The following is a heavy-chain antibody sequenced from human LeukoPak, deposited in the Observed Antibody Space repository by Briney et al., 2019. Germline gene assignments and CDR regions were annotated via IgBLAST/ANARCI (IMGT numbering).Heavy chain of an antibody. CDR3: AKAAAYSSSYFDY. CDR1: GFTFDDYA. CDR2: ISWNSGSI. D-gene: IGHD6-6*01. J-gene: IGHJ4*02. Sequence: GGSLRLSCAASGFTFDDYAMHWVRQAPGKGLEWVSGISWNSGSIGYADSVKGRFTISRDNAKNSLYLQMNSLRAEDTALYYCAKAAAYSSSYFDYWGQGTLATVSS. V-gene: IGHV3-9*01.